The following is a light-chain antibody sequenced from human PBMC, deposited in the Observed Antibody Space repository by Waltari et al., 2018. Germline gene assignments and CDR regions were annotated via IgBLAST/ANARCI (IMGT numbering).Light chain of an antibody. V-gene: IGLV1-47*01. CDR2: RNN. J-gene: IGLJ1*01. CDR3: ASWDDSHYV. Sequence: QSVLTQPPSASATPGQRVSISCSGSHSNLGSNYLYWYQQLPGTAPKLLLYRNNRRPSPVPDRFSASKYGTSASLAISELRSEDEGIYYCASWDDSHYVFGPWTTVSVL. CDR1: HSNLGSNY.